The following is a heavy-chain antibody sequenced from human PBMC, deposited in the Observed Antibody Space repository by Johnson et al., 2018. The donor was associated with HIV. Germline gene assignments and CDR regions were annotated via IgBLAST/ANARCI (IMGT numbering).Heavy chain of an antibody. CDR2: LWKDGSHK. CDR1: GFTVSNYG. V-gene: IGHV3-33*01. CDR3: ARFYSSGWSDAFDI. D-gene: IGHD6-19*01. J-gene: IGHJ3*02. Sequence: QVQLVESGGGLVQPGRSLRLSCAVSGFTVSNYGMHWVRQAPGKGLEWVAVLWKDGSHKYYTDSVKGRFTIARDNAKSSLYLQMNSLRAEDTAVYYCARFYSSGWSDAFDIWGQGTMVTVSS.